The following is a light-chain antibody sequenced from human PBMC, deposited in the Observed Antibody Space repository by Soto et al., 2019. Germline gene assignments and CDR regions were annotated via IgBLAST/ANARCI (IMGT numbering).Light chain of an antibody. Sequence: VLSLSLGTLSLYKEETATLTCSASHSVSSTFLAWYQQKPRQAPTLLIYDADTRATGIPDRFSGSGFGTHFTLTISSLEPEDIAMYYCQQSFISLTFGHGRLLEIK. CDR1: HSVSSTF. CDR3: QQSFISLT. V-gene: IGKV3-20*01. J-gene: IGKJ5*01. CDR2: DAD.